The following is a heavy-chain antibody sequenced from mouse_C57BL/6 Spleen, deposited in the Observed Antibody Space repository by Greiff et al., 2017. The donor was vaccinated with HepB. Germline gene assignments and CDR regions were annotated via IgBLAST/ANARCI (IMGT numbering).Heavy chain of an antibody. CDR3: ARGDYYGYYYAMDY. Sequence: VKLMESGAELVKPGASVKLSCKASGYTFTSYWMHWVKQRPGRGLEWIGRIDPNSGGTKYNEKFKSKATLTVDKPSSTAYMQLSSLTSEDSAVYYCARGDYYGYYYAMDYWGQGTSVTVSS. CDR1: GYTFTSYW. J-gene: IGHJ4*01. D-gene: IGHD1-1*01. V-gene: IGHV1-72*01. CDR2: IDPNSGGT.